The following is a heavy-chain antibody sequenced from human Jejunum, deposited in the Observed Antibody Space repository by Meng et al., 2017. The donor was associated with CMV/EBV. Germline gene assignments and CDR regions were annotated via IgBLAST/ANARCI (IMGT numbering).Heavy chain of an antibody. CDR1: GFTFTNYW. CDR3: ATSAAAPGDY. V-gene: IGHV3-7*01. CDR2: IDQDGRDK. Sequence: CAASGFTFTNYWMGWARQAPGKGLEWVANIDQDGRDKFYVDSVKGRFTISRDNAKNSLYLQMDSLRAEDTAVYYCATSAAAPGDYWGQGTLVTVSS. D-gene: IGHD2-15*01. J-gene: IGHJ4*02.